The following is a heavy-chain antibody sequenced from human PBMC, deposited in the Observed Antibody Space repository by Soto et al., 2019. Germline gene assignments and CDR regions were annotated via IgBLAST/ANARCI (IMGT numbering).Heavy chain of an antibody. J-gene: IGHJ4*02. CDR2: INPNSGGT. CDR3: ERDMVRGVKYVY. D-gene: IGHD3-10*01. Sequence: ASVKVSCKASGYTFTGYYMHWVRQAPGQGLEWMGWINPNSGGTNYAQKFQGRVTMTRDTSISTAYMELSRLRSDDTAVYYCERDMVRGVKYVYWGQGTLVTVSS. V-gene: IGHV1-2*02. CDR1: GYTFTGYY.